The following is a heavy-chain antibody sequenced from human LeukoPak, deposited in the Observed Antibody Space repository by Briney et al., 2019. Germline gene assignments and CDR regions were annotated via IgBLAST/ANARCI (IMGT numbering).Heavy chain of an antibody. CDR2: ISSSRSYI. J-gene: IGHJ4*02. CDR1: GFTFSSYC. Sequence: GSLRLSCAASGFTFSSYCMNRVRPASGKGLEWGSFISSSRSYIYYADSVKGRFTISRDNAKTSLYLQMNSLRAEDTAVYYCARDLSGVTGYTYGRGIDYWGQGTLVTVSS. V-gene: IGHV3-21*01. D-gene: IGHD5-18*01. CDR3: ARDLSGVTGYTYGRGIDY.